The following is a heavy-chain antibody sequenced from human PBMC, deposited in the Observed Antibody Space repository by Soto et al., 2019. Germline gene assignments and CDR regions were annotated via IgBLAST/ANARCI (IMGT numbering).Heavy chain of an antibody. CDR3: ATFRIAVGGTFGC. CDR1: GCTLTELS. D-gene: IGHD6-19*01. J-gene: IGHJ4*02. CDR2: FDPEDGET. Sequence: ASVKVSCKVSGCTLTELSIHWLRQAPGKGLEWMGGFDPEDGETIYAHTFHGRVTMPEATSTDTAYMELSSLRSDDTAMYYCATFRIAVGGTFGCGGQGTLVTAPS. V-gene: IGHV1-24*01.